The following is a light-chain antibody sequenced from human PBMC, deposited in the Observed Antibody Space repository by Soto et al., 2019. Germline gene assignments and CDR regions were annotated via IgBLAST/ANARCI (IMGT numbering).Light chain of an antibody. CDR3: QQYCSSPYT. V-gene: IGKV3-20*01. J-gene: IGKJ2*01. CDR2: GAS. Sequence: EIVLTQSPGTLSLSPGERATLSCRASQSVSSSYLAWYQQKPGQAPRLLIYGASSRATGIPDRFSGSGSGTDFTLTISRLEPEDFAVYHFQQYCSSPYTFGQGTKLEIK. CDR1: QSVSSSY.